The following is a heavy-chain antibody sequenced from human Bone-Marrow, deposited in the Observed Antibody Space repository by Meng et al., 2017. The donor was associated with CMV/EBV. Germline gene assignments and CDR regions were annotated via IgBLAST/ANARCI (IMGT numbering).Heavy chain of an antibody. D-gene: IGHD6-19*01. CDR2: ISYDGSNK. V-gene: IGHV3-30*03. CDR1: GFTFSNYG. CDR3: ARDPSTGYFDY. Sequence: GRLLGSGGGAVQPEGSLRLSCAASGFTFSNYGMTWVRQAPGKGLEWVAVISYDGSNKYYADSVKGRFTISRDNSKNTLYLQMNSLRAEDTAVYYCARDPSTGYFDYWGQGTLVTVSS. J-gene: IGHJ4*02.